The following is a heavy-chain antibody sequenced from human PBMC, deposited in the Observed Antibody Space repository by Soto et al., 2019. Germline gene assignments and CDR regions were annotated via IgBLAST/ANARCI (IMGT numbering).Heavy chain of an antibody. Sequence: SETLSLTCTVSGGSISRNYWSWIRQPPGKGLEWIGYIYSSGSTNYSPSLKSRVTISVDTSKTQFSLKLSSVTAADTAVYYCARGRIQLWYPFDYWGQGTLVTVSS. CDR2: IYSSGST. V-gene: IGHV4-59*01. CDR1: GGSISRNY. CDR3: ARGRIQLWYPFDY. J-gene: IGHJ4*02. D-gene: IGHD5-18*01.